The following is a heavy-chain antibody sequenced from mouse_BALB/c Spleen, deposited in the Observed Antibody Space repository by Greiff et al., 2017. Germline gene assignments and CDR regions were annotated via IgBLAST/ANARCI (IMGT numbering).Heavy chain of an antibody. CDR2: IYPGGGYT. J-gene: IGHJ4*01. Sequence: QVQLQQSGAELVRPGTSVKISCKASGYTFTNYWLGWVKQRPGHGLEWIGDIYPGGGYTNYNEKFKGKATLTADTSSSTAYMQLSSLTSEDSAVYFCARACTDVTGPDYYAMDYWGQGTSVTVSS. CDR3: ARACTDVTGPDYYAMDY. V-gene: IGHV1-63*02. CDR1: GYTFTNYW. D-gene: IGHD3-1*01.